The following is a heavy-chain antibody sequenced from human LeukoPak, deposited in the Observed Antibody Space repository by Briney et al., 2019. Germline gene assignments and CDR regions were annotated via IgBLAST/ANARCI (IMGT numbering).Heavy chain of an antibody. CDR3: AREERDCSSTSCYYYYGMDV. J-gene: IGHJ6*02. Sequence: PGGSLRLSCAASGFTVSSNYMSWVRQAPGKGLEWVSVIYSGGSTYYADSVKGRFTISRHNSKNTLYLQMDSLRAEDTAVYYCAREERDCSSTSCYYYYGMDVWGQGTTVTVSS. CDR1: GFTVSSNY. D-gene: IGHD2-2*01. V-gene: IGHV3-53*04. CDR2: IYSGGST.